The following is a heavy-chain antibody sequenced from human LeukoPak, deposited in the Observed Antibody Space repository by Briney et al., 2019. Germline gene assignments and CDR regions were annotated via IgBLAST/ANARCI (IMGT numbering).Heavy chain of an antibody. D-gene: IGHD6-13*01. V-gene: IGHV3-48*03. J-gene: IGHJ4*02. CDR3: AYGYSSSWSSIFDY. CDR1: GFTFSSYE. Sequence: GGSLRPSCAASGFTFSSYEMNWVRQAPGKGLEWVSYISGSGSTIYYADSVKGRFTISRDNAKNSLYLQMNSLRAEDTAVYYCAYGYSSSWSSIFDYWGQGTLVTVSS. CDR2: ISGSGSTI.